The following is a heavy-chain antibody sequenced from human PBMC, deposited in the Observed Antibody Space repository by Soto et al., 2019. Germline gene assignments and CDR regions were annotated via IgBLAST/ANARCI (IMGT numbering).Heavy chain of an antibody. CDR3: ASEYYYTMDV. CDR1: GFTFRDYY. CDR2: IDSSTKYT. Sequence: QVQLVESGGGLVRPGGSLRLSCEASGFTFRDYYMTWFRQAPGKGLEWLSYIDSSTKYTNYADSVKGRFTISRDNAKNSLYLQMNSLRADDTAVYYCASEYYYTMDVWGQGTTVTPSS. V-gene: IGHV3-11*05. J-gene: IGHJ6*02.